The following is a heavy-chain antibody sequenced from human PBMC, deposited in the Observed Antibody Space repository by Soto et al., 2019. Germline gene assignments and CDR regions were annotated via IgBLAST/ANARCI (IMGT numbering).Heavy chain of an antibody. Sequence: EVQLLESGGGLVQPGGSLRLSCAASGFTFSSYAMSWVRQAPGKGLEWVSAISGSGGSTYYADSVKGRFTISRDNSKNTLYLQMNSLRAEDTAVYYCAKGYDYDSSGYPAETWYFDLWGRGTLVTVSS. J-gene: IGHJ2*01. D-gene: IGHD3-22*01. CDR1: GFTFSSYA. V-gene: IGHV3-23*01. CDR3: AKGYDYDSSGYPAETWYFDL. CDR2: ISGSGGST.